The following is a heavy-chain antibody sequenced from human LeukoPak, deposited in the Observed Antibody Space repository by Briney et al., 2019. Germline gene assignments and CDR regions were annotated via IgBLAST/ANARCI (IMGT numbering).Heavy chain of an antibody. Sequence: PGGSLRLSCAASGFTFHNYGMHWVRQAPGKGLEWVAVISYDGSNKYYADSVKGRFTISRDNSKNTLYLQMNSLRAEDTAVYYCAKDYCSSSSCYGEYWGQGTLVTVSS. CDR2: ISYDGSNK. V-gene: IGHV3-30*18. CDR1: GFTFHNYG. J-gene: IGHJ4*02. D-gene: IGHD2-2*01. CDR3: AKDYCSSSSCYGEY.